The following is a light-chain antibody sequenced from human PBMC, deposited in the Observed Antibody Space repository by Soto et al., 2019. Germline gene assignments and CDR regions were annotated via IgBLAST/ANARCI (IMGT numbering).Light chain of an antibody. CDR1: QSHHYNNTYNY. V-gene: IGKV2-28*01. J-gene: IGKJ5*01. Sequence: EIAMTQSPLTLPVTHGERVSISCRSSQSHHYNNTYNYLDWYVQKPGQSPQLLIYFGSNRAPGVPDRFSGSGTGTDFTLKINRVEAEDVGPYYGMQALQSLSVGQGTRLEI. CDR2: FGS. CDR3: MQALQSLS.